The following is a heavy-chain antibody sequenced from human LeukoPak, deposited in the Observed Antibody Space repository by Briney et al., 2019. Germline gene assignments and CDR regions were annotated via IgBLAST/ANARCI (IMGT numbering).Heavy chain of an antibody. D-gene: IGHD5-18*01. Sequence: GGSLRLSCAASGFTFSSYSMNWVRQAPGKGLEWVSSISSSSSYIYYADAVKGRFTISRDNAKNSLYLQMNSLRAEDTPVYYCARYTAMADDYWGQGTLVTVSS. J-gene: IGHJ4*02. CDR1: GFTFSSYS. V-gene: IGHV3-21*01. CDR3: ARYTAMADDY. CDR2: ISSSSSYI.